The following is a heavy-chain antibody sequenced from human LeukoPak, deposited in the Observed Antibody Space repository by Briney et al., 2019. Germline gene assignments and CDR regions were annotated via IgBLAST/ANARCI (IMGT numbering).Heavy chain of an antibody. Sequence: ASVKLSCKASGGTFSSYAISWLRHAPGQGLEWMGGIIPIFGTANYAQKFQGRVTITADESTSTAYMELSSLRSEDTALYYCARGRATYYYDSSGYSSLTYWGQGTLVTVSS. V-gene: IGHV1-69*13. D-gene: IGHD3-22*01. CDR2: IIPIFGTA. CDR1: GGTFSSYA. CDR3: ARGRATYYYDSSGYSSLTY. J-gene: IGHJ4*02.